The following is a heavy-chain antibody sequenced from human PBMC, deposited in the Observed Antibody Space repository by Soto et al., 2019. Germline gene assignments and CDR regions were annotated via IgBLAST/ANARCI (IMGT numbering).Heavy chain of an antibody. CDR3: ARGSGLELVFDI. D-gene: IGHD1-26*01. V-gene: IGHV1-69*13. J-gene: IGHJ3*02. CDR2: IIPIFGTA. CDR1: GGTFSSYA. Sequence: ASVKVSCKASGGTFSSYAISWVRQAPGQGLEWMGGIIPIFGTANYAQKFQGRVTITADESTSTAYMELSSLRSEDTAVYYCARGSGLELVFDIWGQGTMVTVSS.